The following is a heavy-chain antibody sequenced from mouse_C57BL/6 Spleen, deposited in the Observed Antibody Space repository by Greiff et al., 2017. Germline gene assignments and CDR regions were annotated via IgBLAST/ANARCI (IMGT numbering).Heavy chain of an antibody. CDR3: AREGYYGSSPYYFDY. CDR1: GYTFTSYG. J-gene: IGHJ2*01. Sequence: VQLQQSGAELARPGASVKLSCKASGYTFTSYGISWVKQRTGQGLEWIGEIYPRSGNTYYNEKFKGKATLTADKSSSTAYMELRSLTSEDSAVYFWAREGYYGSSPYYFDYWGQGTTLTVSS. V-gene: IGHV1-81*01. D-gene: IGHD1-1*01. CDR2: IYPRSGNT.